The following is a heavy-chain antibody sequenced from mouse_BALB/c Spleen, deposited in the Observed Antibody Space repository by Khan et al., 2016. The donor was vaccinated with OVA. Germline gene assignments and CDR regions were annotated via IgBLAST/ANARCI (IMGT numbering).Heavy chain of an antibody. CDR3: TRYSFRYAFTY. CDR1: GFSLITYG. Sequence: QVQLKESGPGLVQPSQSLSITCTVSGFSLITYGVHWVRQSPGKGLEWLGVIWSDGSTDYKADFISRLGITKDNSKSQVFFKMNSLQAEDTAIYYCTRYSFRYAFTYWGRGTLVTVSA. V-gene: IGHV2-2*01. CDR2: IWSDGST. J-gene: IGHJ3*01.